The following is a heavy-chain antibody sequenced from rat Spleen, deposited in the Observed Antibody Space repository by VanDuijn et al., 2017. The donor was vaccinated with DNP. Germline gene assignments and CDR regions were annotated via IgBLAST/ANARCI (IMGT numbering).Heavy chain of an antibody. CDR2: INPDGGST. CDR1: GFTFSSYW. CDR3: AKDRDDGSDY. D-gene: IGHD1-4*01. V-gene: IGHV5-58*01. Sequence: EVQLVETGGGLVQPGRSLKLSCVASGFTFSSYWMYWIRQAPGKGLEWVASINPDGGSTHYRDSVKGRFTISRDNTENTVYLQMNSLRSEDTATYYWAKDRDDGSDYWGQGVMVTVSS. J-gene: IGHJ2*01.